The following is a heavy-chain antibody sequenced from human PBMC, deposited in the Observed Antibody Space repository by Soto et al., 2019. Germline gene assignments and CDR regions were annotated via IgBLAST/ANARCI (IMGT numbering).Heavy chain of an antibody. V-gene: IGHV3-30*18. CDR2: ISQDGSNK. D-gene: IGHD4-17*01. CDR3: AKEARSRAVTATRVYGMDV. J-gene: IGHJ6*02. CDR1: GFTFSDYG. Sequence: QVNLVESGGGVVQPGRSLRLPCAASGFTFSDYGMHLFRKARGRGLEWVAAISQDGSNKFYGDSVKGRFTISRENSKNTLLLQTDSLRDEDTAVYFCAKEARSRAVTATRVYGMDVWGQGTTVAVSS.